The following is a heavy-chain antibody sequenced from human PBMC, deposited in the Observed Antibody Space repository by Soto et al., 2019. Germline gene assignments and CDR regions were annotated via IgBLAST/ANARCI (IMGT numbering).Heavy chain of an antibody. D-gene: IGHD6-19*01. CDR1: GFTFSSYW. Sequence: GGSLRLSCAASGFTFSSYWMHWVRQAPGKGLVWVSRINSDGSGTSYGDSVKGRFTSPRDNAKNTLYLQMNRLRAEDTAVYYCAREGVAGSGGTNYWYFDLWGRGTLVTVSS. CDR2: INSDGSGT. V-gene: IGHV3-74*01. J-gene: IGHJ2*01. CDR3: AREGVAGSGGTNYWYFDL.